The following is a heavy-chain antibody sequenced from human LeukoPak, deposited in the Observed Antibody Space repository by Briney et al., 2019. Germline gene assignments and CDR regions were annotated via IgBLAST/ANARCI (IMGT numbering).Heavy chain of an antibody. J-gene: IGHJ4*02. V-gene: IGHV4-39*01. CDR1: GGSISSSSYY. CDR2: IYYSGST. CDR3: ATSGYDTSPEY. D-gene: IGHD5-12*01. Sequence: SETLSLTCTVSGGSISSSSYYWGWIRQPPGKGLEWIGSIYYSGSTYYNPSLKSRVTISVDTSKDQFSLKLSSVTAADTAVYYCATSGYDTSPEYWGQGTLVTVSS.